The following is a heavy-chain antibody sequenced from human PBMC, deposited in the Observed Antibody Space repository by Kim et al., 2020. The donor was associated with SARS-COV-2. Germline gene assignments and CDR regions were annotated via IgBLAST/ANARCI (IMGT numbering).Heavy chain of an antibody. D-gene: IGHD2-2*01. Sequence: ASVKVSCKASGYTFTSYGISWVRQAPGQGLEWMGWISAYNGNTNYAQKLQGRVTMTTDTSTSTAYMELRSLRSDDTAVYYCARDLGARYCSSTSCSSYYYYYGMDVWGQGTTVTVSS. V-gene: IGHV1-18*04. J-gene: IGHJ6*02. CDR1: GYTFTSYG. CDR3: ARDLGARYCSSTSCSSYYYYYGMDV. CDR2: ISAYNGNT.